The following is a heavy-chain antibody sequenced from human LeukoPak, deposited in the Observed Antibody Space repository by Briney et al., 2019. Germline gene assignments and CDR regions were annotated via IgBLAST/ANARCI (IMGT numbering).Heavy chain of an antibody. V-gene: IGHV4-38-2*02. Sequence: SETLSLTCNVSGYSISSDYYWGWIRPPPGKGLEWIGSLYHSGRAYYNSSLKSRVTISVDMSKNQFSLKLSSVTAADTALYYCAREEYGGRADYWGQGTLVTVSS. J-gene: IGHJ4*02. CDR1: GYSISSDYY. CDR3: AREEYGGRADY. CDR2: LYHSGRA. D-gene: IGHD4-23*01.